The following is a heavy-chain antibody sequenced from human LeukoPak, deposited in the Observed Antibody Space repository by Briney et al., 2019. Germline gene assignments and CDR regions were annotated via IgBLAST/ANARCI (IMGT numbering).Heavy chain of an antibody. J-gene: IGHJ4*02. CDR3: ARGQKRMGARVYYFDY. D-gene: IGHD1-26*01. CDR1: GYTFTRHD. V-gene: IGHV1-8*01. CDR2: MNPNSGNT. Sequence: ASVKVPCKACGYTFTRHDYNWVRQAPPQGLEGIGWMNPNSGNTGYAQKFQGRVTMTKNTSISTAYMELSSLRSEDTAVYYCARGQKRMGARVYYFDYWGQGTLVTVSS.